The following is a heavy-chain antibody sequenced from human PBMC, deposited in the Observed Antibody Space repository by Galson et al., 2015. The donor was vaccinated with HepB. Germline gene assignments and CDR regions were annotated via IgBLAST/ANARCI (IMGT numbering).Heavy chain of an antibody. CDR3: ARHMSISNDNWFDP. D-gene: IGHD1-1*01. V-gene: IGHV5-51*01. J-gene: IGHJ5*02. Sequence: QSGAEVKKAGESLKISCKVFGYSFTTYWIGWVRQMPGKGLEWMGIIYPGDSDTRYSPSFQGQVTISADKSISTAYLQWSSLEASDTAMYFCARHMSISNDNWFDPWGQGTLVTVSS. CDR2: IYPGDSDT. CDR1: GYSFTTYW.